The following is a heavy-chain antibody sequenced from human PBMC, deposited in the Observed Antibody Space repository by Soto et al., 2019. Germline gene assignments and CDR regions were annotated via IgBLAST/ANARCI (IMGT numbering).Heavy chain of an antibody. CDR2: IIPIFGTA. CDR1: GGTFSSYA. J-gene: IGHJ4*02. Sequence: ASVKVSCKASGGTFSSYAISWVRQAPGQGLEWMGGIIPIFGTANYAQKFQGRVTITADESTSTAYMELSSLRSEDTAVYYCAIHRPRTYFDYWGQGTLVTVSS. D-gene: IGHD1-1*01. CDR3: AIHRPRTYFDY. V-gene: IGHV1-69*13.